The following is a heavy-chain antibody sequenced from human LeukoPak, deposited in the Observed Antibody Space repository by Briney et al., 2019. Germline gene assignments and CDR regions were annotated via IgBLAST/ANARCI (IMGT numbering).Heavy chain of an antibody. CDR3: ARSSRRNSLRVFGVATKDQYYFDS. CDR1: GGSVSDYY. Sequence: SETLSLTCTISGGSVSDYYWSWIRQSPGKGLEWIGYIYHTGSTSYSPSLKSRVTISVDTSKNQFSLKLRSVTAADTAVYYCARSSRRNSLRVFGVATKDQYYFDSWGQGTLVTVSS. CDR2: IYHTGST. D-gene: IGHD3-3*01. V-gene: IGHV4-59*02. J-gene: IGHJ4*02.